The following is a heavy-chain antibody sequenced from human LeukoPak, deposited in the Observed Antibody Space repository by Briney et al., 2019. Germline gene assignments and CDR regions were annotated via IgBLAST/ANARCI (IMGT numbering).Heavy chain of an antibody. Sequence: ASVKVSCKASGDTFTGYYMHWVRQAPGQGLEWMGWINSNSGGTNYAQEFQGRVTMTRDTSISTAYMELSRLRSDDTAVYYCARRIAHYDSNGDYWGQGTLVTVSS. J-gene: IGHJ4*02. CDR3: ARRIAHYDSNGDY. D-gene: IGHD3-22*01. CDR1: GDTFTGYY. CDR2: INSNSGGT. V-gene: IGHV1-2*02.